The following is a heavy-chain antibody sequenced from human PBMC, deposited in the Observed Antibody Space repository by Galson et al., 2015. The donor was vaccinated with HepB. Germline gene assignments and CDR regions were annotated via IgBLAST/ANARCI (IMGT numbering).Heavy chain of an antibody. V-gene: IGHV3-30*18. CDR3: VKESGIPQYGAYFDY. CDR2: ISSDGGTQ. CDR1: GFILSNYG. Sequence: SLRLSCAASGFILSNYGMQWVRRPPGRGLQWVAVISSDGGTQYYADSVKGRFTISRDTSKNMPHLQMNSLRPEDTAVYYCVKESGIPQYGAYFDYWGQGALVTVSS. D-gene: IGHD4/OR15-4a*01. J-gene: IGHJ4*02.